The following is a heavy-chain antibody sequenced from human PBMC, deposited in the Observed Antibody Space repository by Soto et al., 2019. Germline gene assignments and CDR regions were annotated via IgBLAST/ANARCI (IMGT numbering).Heavy chain of an antibody. CDR2: ISSSGSTI. V-gene: IGHV3-48*03. Sequence: PGGSLRLSCAASGFTFSSSEMNWVRQAPGKGLEWVSYISSSGSTIYYADSVKGRFTISRDNAKNSLYLQMNSLRAEDTAVYYYAIYCTNGGCYTGHCWGKGNLVTVS. D-gene: IGHD2-8*01. CDR1: GFTFSSSE. J-gene: IGHJ4*02. CDR3: AIYCTNGGCYTGHC.